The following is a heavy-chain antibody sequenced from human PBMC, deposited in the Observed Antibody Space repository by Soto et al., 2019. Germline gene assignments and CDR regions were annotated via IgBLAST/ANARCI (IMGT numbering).Heavy chain of an antibody. Sequence: QITLKESGPTLVKPTQTLTLTCTFSGFSLSTSGVGVGWIRQPPGKALEWLALIYWDDDKRYSPSLKSRLTTPKATPKNQVVLKMTNMAPVDTPTYYCAHGGRYCSGGSCSPYFAYWGQGPLVTVPS. V-gene: IGHV2-5*02. D-gene: IGHD2-15*01. J-gene: IGHJ4*02. CDR1: GFSLSTSGVG. CDR3: AHGGRYCSGGSCSPYFAY. CDR2: IYWDDDK.